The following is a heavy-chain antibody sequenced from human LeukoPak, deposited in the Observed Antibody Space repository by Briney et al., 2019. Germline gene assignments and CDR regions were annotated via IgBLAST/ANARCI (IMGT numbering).Heavy chain of an antibody. V-gene: IGHV1-2*02. J-gene: IGHJ4*02. D-gene: IGHD3-22*01. Sequence: ASVTVSCKASGYTFTSYDINWVRQAPAQGLEWMGWINPNTGDTNYAQKFQGRVTMNRDTSISTAYMELTRLRSDDTAVYYCARGYYDSSAYYSADYWGQGTLVTVSS. CDR1: GYTFTSYD. CDR3: ARGYYDSSAYYSADY. CDR2: INPNTGDT.